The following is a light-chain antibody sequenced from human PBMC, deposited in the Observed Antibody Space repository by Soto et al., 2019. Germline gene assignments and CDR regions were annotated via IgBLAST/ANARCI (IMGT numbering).Light chain of an antibody. Sequence: QSVLTQPPSASGTPGQRVTISCSGSSSNIGSNYVYWYQQLPGAAPKVFIYRNNQRPSGVPDRFSGSKSGTSASLAISGLRSEDEADYHCATWDDSLSGVAFGGGTKLTVL. V-gene: IGLV1-47*01. CDR2: RNN. J-gene: IGLJ3*02. CDR1: SSNIGSNY. CDR3: ATWDDSLSGVA.